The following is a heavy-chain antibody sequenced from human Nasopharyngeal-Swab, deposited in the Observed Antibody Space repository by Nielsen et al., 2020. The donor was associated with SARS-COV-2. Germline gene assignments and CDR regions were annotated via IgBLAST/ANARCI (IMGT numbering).Heavy chain of an antibody. CDR1: GFTFGSYT. CDR3: TSGWFDP. J-gene: IGHJ5*02. CDR2: ISSSGSIA. V-gene: IGHV3-48*04. Sequence: GGSLRLSCEASGFTFGSYTMNWVRQAPGKGLEWVSFISSSGSIAKYAESVKGRFTISRDTAKNSLYLQMNSLRAEDTAVYYCTSGWFDPWGQGTLVTVSS.